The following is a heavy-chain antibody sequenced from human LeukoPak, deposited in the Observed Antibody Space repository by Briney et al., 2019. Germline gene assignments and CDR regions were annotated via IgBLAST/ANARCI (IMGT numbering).Heavy chain of an antibody. CDR1: GFTFDDCG. CDR2: INWNGGST. Sequence: GGSLRLSCAASGFTFDDCGMSWVRQAPGKGLEWVSGINWNGGSTGYADSVKGRFTISRDNAKNSLYLQMNSLRAEDTALYYCARVGLVALNFDAFDIWGQGTMVTVSS. D-gene: IGHD5-12*01. CDR3: ARVGLVALNFDAFDI. V-gene: IGHV3-20*04. J-gene: IGHJ3*02.